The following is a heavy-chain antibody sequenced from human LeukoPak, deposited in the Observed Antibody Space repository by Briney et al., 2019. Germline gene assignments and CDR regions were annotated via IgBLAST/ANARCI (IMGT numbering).Heavy chain of an antibody. CDR2: IIPIFGTA. CDR1: GGTFSSYA. CDR3: ARVVPAAILDWYFDL. V-gene: IGHV1-69*13. D-gene: IGHD2-2*02. Sequence: SVKVSCTASGGTFSSYAISWVRQAPGQGLEWMGGIIPIFGTANYAQKFQGRVTITADESTSTAYMELSSLRSEDTAVYYCARVVPAAILDWYFDLWGRGTLVTVSS. J-gene: IGHJ2*01.